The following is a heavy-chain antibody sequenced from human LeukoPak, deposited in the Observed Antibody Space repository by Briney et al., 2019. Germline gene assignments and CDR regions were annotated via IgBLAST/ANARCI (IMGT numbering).Heavy chain of an antibody. J-gene: IGHJ4*02. D-gene: IGHD1-26*01. Sequence: PGGSLRLSCAASGFTFSSYAMSWVRQAPGKGLEWVSAISGSVRSTFYAGSVKGRFTISRDNSRNTLYLQMNSRRAEDTAVYYCAKDRNSGSYEGGEDFDYWGQGTLVTVSS. CDR1: GFTFSSYA. CDR3: AKDRNSGSYEGGEDFDY. CDR2: ISGSVRST. V-gene: IGHV3-23*01.